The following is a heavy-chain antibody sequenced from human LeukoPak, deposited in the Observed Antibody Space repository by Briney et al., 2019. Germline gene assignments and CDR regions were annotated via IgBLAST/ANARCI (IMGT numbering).Heavy chain of an antibody. CDR1: GYTFNTYG. V-gene: IGHV1-2*02. D-gene: IGHD6-13*01. Sequence: ASVKVSCEASGYTFNTYGISWVRQAPGQGLEWMGWINPNSGGTNYAQKFQGRVTMTRDTSISTAYKELSRLRSDDTAVYYCAREGSSIAAAGTIWFDPWGQGTLVTVSS. J-gene: IGHJ5*02. CDR3: AREGSSIAAAGTIWFDP. CDR2: INPNSGGT.